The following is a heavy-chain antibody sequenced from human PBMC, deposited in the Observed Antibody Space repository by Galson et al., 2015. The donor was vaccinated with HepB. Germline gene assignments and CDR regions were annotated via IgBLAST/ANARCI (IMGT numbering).Heavy chain of an antibody. CDR3: ARSTTSVITFAFEM. D-gene: IGHD3-22*01. V-gene: IGHV1-69*13. CDR1: GGTFNSYA. Sequence: SVKVSCKASGGTFNSYAISWVRQAPGQGLEWMGGIIPIFGSANYAQKFRGRVTITADESTSTAYMELSSLRSEDTAVYYCARSTTSVITFAFEMWGQGTTVTVSS. J-gene: IGHJ3*02. CDR2: IIPIFGSA.